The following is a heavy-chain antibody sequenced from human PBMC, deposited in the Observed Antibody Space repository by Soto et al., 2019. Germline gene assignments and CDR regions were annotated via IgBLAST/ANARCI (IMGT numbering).Heavy chain of an antibody. Sequence: QVQLVESGGGVVQPGRSLRLSCVASGFTISNFGMHWVRQAPGKGLECVALTSFDGNKNYYADSVKGRFTLSRDNSKNTLYLQMNSLRAEDTALYFCAKDQKDYSGSGTYYVPYGMDVWGQGTTVTVSS. D-gene: IGHD3-10*01. V-gene: IGHV3-30*18. CDR3: AKDQKDYSGSGTYYVPYGMDV. CDR2: TSFDGNKN. J-gene: IGHJ6*02. CDR1: GFTISNFG.